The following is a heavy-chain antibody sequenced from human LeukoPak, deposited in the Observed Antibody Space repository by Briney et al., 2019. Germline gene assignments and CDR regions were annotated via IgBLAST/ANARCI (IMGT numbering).Heavy chain of an antibody. CDR2: ISSSGSTI. D-gene: IGHD2-8*01. CDR3: VRSVSRSPFDY. CDR1: GFNFSGYY. Sequence: WGALRLSCAASGFNFSGYYMSWVRPAPGKGLGWVSYISSSGSTIYYADSVKGRFTISRDNAKNSLYLQMNSLRAEDTAVYYCVRSVSRSPFDYWGQGTLVTVSS. V-gene: IGHV3-11*04. J-gene: IGHJ4*02.